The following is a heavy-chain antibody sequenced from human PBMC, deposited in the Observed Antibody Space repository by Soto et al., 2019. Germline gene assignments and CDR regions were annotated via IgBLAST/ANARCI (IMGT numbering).Heavy chain of an antibody. D-gene: IGHD5-18*01. Sequence: EVQLLESGGDLVQPGESLRVSCAASGFTLGNYAMSWVRQAPGKGLEWVSSISGSGGSTYYADSVKGRFTIARDNSKSTLARQMNSLRVDDTALYSCARAPASSLTASRPFDYWGQGTLVTVSS. CDR2: ISGSGGST. CDR3: ARAPASSLTASRPFDY. V-gene: IGHV3-23*01. CDR1: GFTLGNYA. J-gene: IGHJ4*02.